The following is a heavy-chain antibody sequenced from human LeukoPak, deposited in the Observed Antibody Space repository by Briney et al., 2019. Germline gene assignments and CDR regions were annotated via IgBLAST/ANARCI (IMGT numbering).Heavy chain of an antibody. CDR3: ARVLGPHSSWLY. D-gene: IGHD6-13*01. Sequence: GGSLRLSCAASGFTFSSYSMNWVRQAPGKGLEWVSYISSSSSTIYYADSVKGRFTISRDSAKNSLYLQMNSLRAEDTAVYYCARVLGPHSSWLYWGQGTLVTVYS. CDR1: GFTFSSYS. CDR2: ISSSSSTI. J-gene: IGHJ4*02. V-gene: IGHV3-48*04.